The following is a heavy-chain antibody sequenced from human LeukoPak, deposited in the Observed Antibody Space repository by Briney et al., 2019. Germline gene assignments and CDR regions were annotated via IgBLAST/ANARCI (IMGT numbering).Heavy chain of an antibody. CDR1: QYEFNGYT. D-gene: IGHD1-14*01. J-gene: IGHJ4*02. CDR3: VRGDNRDQ. Sequence: GGSLRLSCVASQYEFNGYTFTWVRQAPGKGLEYVSSISKSSAPKYYAESVRGRFTISRNNAESSLFLDMTDLGGEDTAVYFCVRGDNRDQWGQGTLVTVSS. CDR2: ISKSSAPK. V-gene: IGHV3-21*01.